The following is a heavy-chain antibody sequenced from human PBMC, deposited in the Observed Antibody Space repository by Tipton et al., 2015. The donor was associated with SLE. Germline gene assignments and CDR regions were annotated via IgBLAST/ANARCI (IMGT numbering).Heavy chain of an antibody. CDR1: GGSFSGYY. V-gene: IGHV4-34*01. Sequence: TLSLTCAVYGGSFSGYYWSWIRQPLGKGLEWIGEISHSGSTNYNPSLKSRVTISVDTSKNQFSLKLTSVTATDTSVYYCARGAHYYDSSGVDYWDQGTLVTVSS. CDR2: ISHSGST. J-gene: IGHJ4*02. CDR3: ARGAHYYDSSGVDY. D-gene: IGHD3-22*01.